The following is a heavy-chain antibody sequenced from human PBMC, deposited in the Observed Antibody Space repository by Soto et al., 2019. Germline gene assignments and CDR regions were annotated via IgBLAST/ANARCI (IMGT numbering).Heavy chain of an antibody. Sequence: GGSLRLSCAASGFTFSNYGIHWVRQAPGKGLEWVAVISYDGSKKYYADSVKGRFTISRDNSNNTLYLQMYSLRAEDTAIYYCAKTYIPRWTDARNSYYYGMDVWGQGTTGTVSS. CDR1: GFTFSNYG. CDR3: AKTYIPRWTDARNSYYYGMDV. D-gene: IGHD1-20*01. V-gene: IGHV3-30*18. J-gene: IGHJ6*02. CDR2: ISYDGSKK.